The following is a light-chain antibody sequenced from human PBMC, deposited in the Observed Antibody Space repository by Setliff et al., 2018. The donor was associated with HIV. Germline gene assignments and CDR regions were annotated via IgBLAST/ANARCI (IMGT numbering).Light chain of an antibody. CDR2: EVS. Sequence: QSVLTQPASVSGSPGQSITISCTGTSSDVGGYNYVSWYHQHPGKAPKLMIYEVSHRPSGVSNRFSGSKSGNTASLTISGLQAEDEADYYCSSYTSSSTDVFGTGTKVTVL. CDR1: SSDVGGYNY. CDR3: SSYTSSSTDV. J-gene: IGLJ1*01. V-gene: IGLV2-14*01.